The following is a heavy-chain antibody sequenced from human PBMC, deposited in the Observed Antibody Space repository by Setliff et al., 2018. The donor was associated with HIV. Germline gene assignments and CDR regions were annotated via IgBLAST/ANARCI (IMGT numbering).Heavy chain of an antibody. CDR2: INPSGGSA. Sequence: ASVKVSCKASGYTFTSYSMHWVRQAPGQGLEWMGYINPSGGSANYAHEFQGRIIMTRDTSTSTVYMELTRLRDDDTAVYFCARAGTTILNFFYGMDVWGRGTTVTVSS. D-gene: IGHD3-3*02. CDR1: GYTFTSYS. CDR3: ARAGTTILNFFYGMDV. J-gene: IGHJ6*02. V-gene: IGHV1-46*01.